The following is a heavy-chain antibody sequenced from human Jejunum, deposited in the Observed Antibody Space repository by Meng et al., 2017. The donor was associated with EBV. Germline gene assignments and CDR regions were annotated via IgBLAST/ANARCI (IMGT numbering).Heavy chain of an antibody. J-gene: IGHJ4*02. CDR2: ISNDGNNK. D-gene: IGHD3-16*01. CDR3: TREWGADY. Sequence: QVHLVESGGGVVPPGRSLRLSCAASGFTLSGHAMQWVRQAPGKGLKWVALISNDGNNKYYADSVKGRFTISRDNSKNTLYLQMNSLRVDDTALYYCTREWGADYWGQGTLVTVSS. CDR1: GFTLSGHA. V-gene: IGHV3-30-3*01.